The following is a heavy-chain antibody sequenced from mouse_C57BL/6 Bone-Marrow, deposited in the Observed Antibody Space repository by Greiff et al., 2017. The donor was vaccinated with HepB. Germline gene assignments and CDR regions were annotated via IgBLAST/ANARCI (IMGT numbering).Heavy chain of an antibody. V-gene: IGHV5-6*01. CDR1: GFTFSSYG. Sequence: EVHLVESGGDLVKPGGSLKLSCAASGFTFSSYGMSWVRQTPDKRLEWVATISSGGSYTYYPDSVKGRFTISRDNAKNTLYLQMSSLKSEDTAMYYCARGLPRYAMDYWGQGTSVTVSS. CDR2: ISSGGSYT. J-gene: IGHJ4*01. D-gene: IGHD1-1*01. CDR3: ARGLPRYAMDY.